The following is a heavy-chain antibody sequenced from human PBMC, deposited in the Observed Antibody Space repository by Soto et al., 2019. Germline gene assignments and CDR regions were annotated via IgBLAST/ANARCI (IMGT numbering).Heavy chain of an antibody. J-gene: IGHJ4*02. V-gene: IGHV3-30*03. Sequence: PGGALRLSCAASGFTFSNYGMHWVRQAPGKGLEWVAVISDDGVSKYSADSVQGRFTISRDNSESAVFLQMNSLRPDDTALYFCARAYYFGSGTSYTLYYWGQGTQVTVSS. CDR3: ARAYYFGSGTSYTLYY. D-gene: IGHD3-10*01. CDR2: ISDDGVSK. CDR1: GFTFSNYG.